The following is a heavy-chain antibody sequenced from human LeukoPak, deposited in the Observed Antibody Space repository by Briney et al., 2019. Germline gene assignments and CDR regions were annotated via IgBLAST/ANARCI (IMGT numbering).Heavy chain of an antibody. V-gene: IGHV4-4*02. CDR3: ARDHYHYGSGFDY. CDR2: IYHSGST. D-gene: IGHD3-10*01. J-gene: IGHJ4*02. Sequence: SETLSLTCAVSGGSISSSNWWSWVRQPPGKGLEWIGEIYHSGSTNYNPSLKSRVTISVDKSKNQFSLKLSSVTAADTAVYYCARDHYHYGSGFDYWGQGTLVTVSS. CDR1: GGSISSSNW.